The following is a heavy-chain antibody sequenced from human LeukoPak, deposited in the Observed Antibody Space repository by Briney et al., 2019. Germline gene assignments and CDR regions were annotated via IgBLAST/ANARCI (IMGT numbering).Heavy chain of an antibody. V-gene: IGHV3-23*01. CDR1: GFSFSSYA. CDR3: AKVPLGYLNWFDP. D-gene: IGHD5-18*01. CDR2: ISGSGGST. Sequence: PGGSLRLSCAASGFSFSSYAMSWVRKAPGKGLEWVSTISGSGGSTYYADSVKGRFTISRDNSKNTLYLQMNSLRAEDTAVYYCAKVPLGYLNWFDPWGQGTLVTVSS. J-gene: IGHJ5*02.